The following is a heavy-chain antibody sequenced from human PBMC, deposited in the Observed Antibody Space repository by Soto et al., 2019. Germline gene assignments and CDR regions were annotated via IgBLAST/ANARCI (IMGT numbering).Heavy chain of an antibody. Sequence: VQLVESGGGLVKPGGSLRLSCEASGFTFTSYSMNWVRQAPGKGLEWVSSINSGSGYIYYADSVKGRFTTSRDNAKKSVYLQMNSLRAEDTAVYYCARDLGYYDSVYYGMDVWGQGTTVTVSS. CDR2: INSGSGYI. CDR1: GFTFTSYS. CDR3: ARDLGYYDSVYYGMDV. J-gene: IGHJ6*02. D-gene: IGHD3-22*01. V-gene: IGHV3-21*01.